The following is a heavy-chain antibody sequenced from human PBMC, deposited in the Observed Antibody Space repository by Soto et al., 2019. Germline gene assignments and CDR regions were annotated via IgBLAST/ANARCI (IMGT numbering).Heavy chain of an antibody. J-gene: IGHJ4*02. V-gene: IGHV3-23*01. CDR1: GFTFSRYA. D-gene: IGHD4-17*01. CDR2: ISISGGST. CDR3: AKDSYGDYAFDY. Sequence: EVQLLESGGGLVQPGGSLRLSCAASGFTFSRYAMSWVRQAPGKGLEWVSTISISGGSTYFADSVKGRFTISRDNSMNTLYLQMNSLRAEDTAVYFCAKDSYGDYAFDYWGQGTLVTVSS.